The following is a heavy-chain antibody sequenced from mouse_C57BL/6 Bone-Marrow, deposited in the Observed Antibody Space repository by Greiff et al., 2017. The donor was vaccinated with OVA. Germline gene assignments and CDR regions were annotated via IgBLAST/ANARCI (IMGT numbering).Heavy chain of an antibody. Sequence: EVKLEESGGDLVKPGGSLKISCAASGFTFSSYGMYWVRQTPEKRLEWVATISSGGSYTYYPDSVKGLFTISRDNANNTLYLQMSSLKSEDTAMYYCARREAITTTGNFDYWGQGTTLTVSS. D-gene: IGHD1-1*01. V-gene: IGHV5-6*02. CDR2: ISSGGSYT. J-gene: IGHJ2*01. CDR1: GFTFSSYG. CDR3: ARREAITTTGNFDY.